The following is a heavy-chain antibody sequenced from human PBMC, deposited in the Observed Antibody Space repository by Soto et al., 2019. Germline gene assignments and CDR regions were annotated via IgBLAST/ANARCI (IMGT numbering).Heavy chain of an antibody. CDR1: GFTFSSYG. CDR3: AKDRWVRQLRSYFDY. Sequence: QVQLVESGGGVVQPGRSLRLSCAASGFTFSSYGMHWVRQAPGKGLEWVAFISYDGINKYYADSVKGRFTISRDNSKNTLYLQMSRRIAEETAVYYCAKDRWVRQLRSYFDYWGQGTLVTVSS. CDR2: ISYDGINK. D-gene: IGHD4-17*01. V-gene: IGHV3-30*18. J-gene: IGHJ4*02.